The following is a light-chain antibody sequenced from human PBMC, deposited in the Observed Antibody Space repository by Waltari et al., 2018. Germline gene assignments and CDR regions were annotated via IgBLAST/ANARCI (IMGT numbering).Light chain of an antibody. J-gene: IGKJ1*01. CDR3: QQYYSIWT. Sequence: DIVMTQSPDSLAVSLGERATINCKSSQSVLYSSNNKNYLAWYQQKPGQPPKLLIYWASTRESGVPDRFSGSGSGTDFTLTISSLQAEDVAVDYCQQYYSIWTFGQGTKVEIK. V-gene: IGKV4-1*01. CDR1: QSVLYSSNNKNY. CDR2: WAS.